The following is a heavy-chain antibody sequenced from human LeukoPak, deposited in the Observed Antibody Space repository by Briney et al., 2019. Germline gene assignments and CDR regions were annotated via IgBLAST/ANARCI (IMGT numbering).Heavy chain of an antibody. V-gene: IGHV4-59*01. D-gene: IGHD4-17*01. CDR2: IYYSGST. J-gene: IGHJ4*02. CDR1: GGSISSYY. CDR3: ARNGDYAPVFDY. Sequence: PSETLSLTCTVSGGSISSYYWSWLRQPPGKGLEWIGYIYYSGSTNYNPSLKSRVTISVDTSKNQFSLKLSSVTAADTAVYYCARNGDYAPVFDYWGQGTLVTVSS.